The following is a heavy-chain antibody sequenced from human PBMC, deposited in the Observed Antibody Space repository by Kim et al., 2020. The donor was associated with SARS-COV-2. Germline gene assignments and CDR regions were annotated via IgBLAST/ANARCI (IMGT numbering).Heavy chain of an antibody. CDR3: AKAGAAFYFGSGSFSLDY. D-gene: IGHD3-10*01. Sequence: GGSLRLSCAASGFTFSSHAMHWVRQTPGKGLEWVAVMSYDATNTHYADSVQGRFTISRDNSKNTLFLLMSSLRPEDTAAYYCAKAGAAFYFGSGSFSLDYWGQGILVTVSS. CDR2: MSYDATNT. CDR1: GFTFSSHA. V-gene: IGHV3-30*18. J-gene: IGHJ4*02.